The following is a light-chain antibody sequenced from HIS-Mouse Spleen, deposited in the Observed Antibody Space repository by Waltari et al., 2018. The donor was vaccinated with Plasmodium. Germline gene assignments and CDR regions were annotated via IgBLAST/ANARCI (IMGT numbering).Light chain of an antibody. Sequence: SYEPTQPPSVSVSPGQTASITCSAAKLGDKYACWYQQKPGQSPVLALYQDSKRPPGIPERFSGSNSGNTATLTISGTQAMDEADYYCQAWDSSTVVFGGGTKLTVL. CDR3: QAWDSSTVV. CDR2: QDS. V-gene: IGLV3-1*01. CDR1: KLGDKY. J-gene: IGLJ2*01.